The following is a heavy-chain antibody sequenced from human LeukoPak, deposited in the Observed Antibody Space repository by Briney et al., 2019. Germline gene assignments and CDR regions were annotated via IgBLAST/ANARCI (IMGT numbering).Heavy chain of an antibody. J-gene: IGHJ5*02. CDR2: INHTRST. V-gene: IGHV4-34*01. D-gene: IGHD2-21*02. CDR3: ARGRHIVGVTASRNWFDP. Sequence: SETLSLTCVVYGDSFSGHNWSWIRQPPGKGLEWIGEINHTRSTDYNPALESRVTISVDTSKNQFSLKLSSVTAADTALYYCARGRHIVGVTASRNWFDPWGQGTLVTVSS. CDR1: GDSFSGHN.